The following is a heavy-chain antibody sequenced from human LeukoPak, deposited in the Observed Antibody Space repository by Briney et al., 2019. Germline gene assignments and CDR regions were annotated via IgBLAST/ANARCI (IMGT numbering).Heavy chain of an antibody. CDR3: AKVGEYQLPDY. CDR1: GFTFSSYA. D-gene: IGHD2-2*01. V-gene: IGHV3-30*18. Sequence: GGSLRLSCAASGFTFSSYAMSWVRQAPGKGLEWVAVISYDGSNKYYADSVKGRFTISRDNSKNTLYLQMNSLRAEDTAVYYCAKVGEYQLPDYWGQGTLVTVSS. J-gene: IGHJ4*02. CDR2: ISYDGSNK.